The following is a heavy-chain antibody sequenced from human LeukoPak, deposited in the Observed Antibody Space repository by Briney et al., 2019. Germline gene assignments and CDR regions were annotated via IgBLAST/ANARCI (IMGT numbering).Heavy chain of an antibody. J-gene: IGHJ4*02. CDR1: GGSISSSSAY. Sequence: PSETLSLTCTVSGGSISSSSAYWGWIRQPPGKGLEWIGSIYHSENTYYNPSLKSRVTISADTSKNQFSLTLGSVSATDTAVYYCVSPRGFSYGYFDYWGQGTLVTVSS. CDR2: IYHSENT. V-gene: IGHV4-39*01. D-gene: IGHD5-18*01. CDR3: VSPRGFSYGYFDY.